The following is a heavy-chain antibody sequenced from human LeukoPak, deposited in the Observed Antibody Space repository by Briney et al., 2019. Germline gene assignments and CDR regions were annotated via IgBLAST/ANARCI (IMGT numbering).Heavy chain of an antibody. D-gene: IGHD6-19*01. V-gene: IGHV4-39*02. CDR3: ARDWGYSSGWYGGWFDP. CDR2: IYYSGTT. CDR1: GGSISSSSYY. Sequence: SETLSLTCTVSGGSISSSSYYWGWIRQPPGKGLEWIGSIYYSGTTYYNPSLKSRVTISVDTSKNQFSLRLSSVTAADTAVYYCARDWGYSSGWYGGWFDPWGQGTLVTVSS. J-gene: IGHJ5*02.